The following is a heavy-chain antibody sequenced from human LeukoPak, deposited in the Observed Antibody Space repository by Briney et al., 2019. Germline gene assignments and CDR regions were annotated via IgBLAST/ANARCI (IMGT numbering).Heavy chain of an antibody. CDR2: INHSGST. J-gene: IGHJ3*02. Sequence: SETLSLTCAVYGGSFSGYYWSWIRQPPGKGLEWIGEINHSGSTNYNPSLKSRVTISVDTSKNQFSLKLSFVTAADTAVYYCARAQPYSSGWYDAFDIWGQGTMVTVSS. D-gene: IGHD6-19*01. CDR1: GGSFSGYY. V-gene: IGHV4-34*01. CDR3: ARAQPYSSGWYDAFDI.